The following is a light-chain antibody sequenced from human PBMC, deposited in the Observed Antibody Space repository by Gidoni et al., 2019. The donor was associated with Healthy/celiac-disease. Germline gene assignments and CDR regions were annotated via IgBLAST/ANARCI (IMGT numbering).Light chain of an antibody. J-gene: IGKJ1*01. V-gene: IGKV1-33*01. CDR2: DAS. Sequence: DIQLTQSPSSLSVSVGDRVTITCQASQDISNYLNWYQQKPGKAPKLLIYDASKLETGVPSRFSGSGSGTEFTFTISSLQPEDIATYYCQQYDNLPPTWTFGQGTKVEIK. CDR3: QQYDNLPPTWT. CDR1: QDISNY.